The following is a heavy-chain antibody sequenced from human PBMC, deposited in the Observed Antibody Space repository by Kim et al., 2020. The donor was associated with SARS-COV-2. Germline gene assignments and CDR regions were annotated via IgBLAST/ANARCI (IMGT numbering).Heavy chain of an antibody. Sequence: ADFVKGRFTISRDNAKNTVYLQMNSLRADDTSVYYCARVAPSGNGGSFFDYWGQGTLVTVSS. J-gene: IGHJ4*02. CDR3: ARVAPSGNGGSFFDY. V-gene: IGHV3-74*01. D-gene: IGHD2-15*01.